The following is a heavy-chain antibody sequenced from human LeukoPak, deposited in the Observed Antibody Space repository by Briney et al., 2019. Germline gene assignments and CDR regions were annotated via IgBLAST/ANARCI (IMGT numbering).Heavy chain of an antibody. V-gene: IGHV3-33*01. J-gene: IGHJ4*02. CDR2: IWYDGSNK. CDR3: ARGGYRGDCPTVY. CDR1: GFTFSSYG. Sequence: GSLRLSCAASGFTFSSYGMHWVRQAPGKGLEWVAVIWYDGSNKYYADSVKGRFTISRDNSKNTLYLQMNSLRAEDTAVYYCARGGYRGDCPTVYWGQGTLVTVSS. D-gene: IGHD2-21*02.